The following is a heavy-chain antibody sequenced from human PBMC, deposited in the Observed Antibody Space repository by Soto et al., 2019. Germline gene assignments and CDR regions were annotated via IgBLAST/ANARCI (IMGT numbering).Heavy chain of an antibody. CDR2: ISAHNGNT. D-gene: IGHD1-1*01. CDR1: GYAFTTYG. J-gene: IGHJ4*02. V-gene: IGHV1-18*01. CDR3: ARGRYGDY. Sequence: QVHLVQSGAEVKKPGASVKVSCKGSGYAFTTYGITWVRQAPGQGLEWMGWISAHNGNTNYAQKLQGRVTVTRDSSTSSAYMELRSLRSDDTAVYYCARGRYGDYWGQGALVTVSS.